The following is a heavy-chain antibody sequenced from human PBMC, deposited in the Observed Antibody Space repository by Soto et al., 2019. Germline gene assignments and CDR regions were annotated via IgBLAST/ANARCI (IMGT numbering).Heavy chain of an antibody. J-gene: IGHJ6*01. D-gene: IGHD3-3*01. Sequence: ASVKISCKASGYTFTSYYMQWVRQAPGQGLEWMGIINPSGGSTSYAQKFQGRVTMTRDTSTSTVYMELSSLRSEDTAVYYCAGVYYDPCSGYQYYYGMDVWGKGNTVTVSS. CDR3: AGVYYDPCSGYQYYYGMDV. CDR2: INPSGGST. V-gene: IGHV1-46*01. CDR1: GYTFTSYY.